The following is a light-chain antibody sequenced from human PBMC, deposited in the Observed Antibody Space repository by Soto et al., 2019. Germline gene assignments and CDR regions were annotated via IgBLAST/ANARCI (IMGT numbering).Light chain of an antibody. V-gene: IGLV1-47*01. CDR2: RAD. CDR3: AAWDDTVNGLV. Sequence: QSVLTQSPSASGTPGQRVTISCSGSSANIGSNYVYWYQQFPGTAPRLLIYRADQRPSGVPDRFSGSKSGTSASLAIRGLRSEDEAAYYCAAWDDTVNGLVFGGGTKVTVL. J-gene: IGLJ2*01. CDR1: SANIGSNY.